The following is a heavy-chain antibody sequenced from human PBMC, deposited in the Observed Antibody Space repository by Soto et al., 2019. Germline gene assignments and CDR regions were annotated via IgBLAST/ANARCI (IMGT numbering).Heavy chain of an antibody. J-gene: IGHJ6*02. Sequence: QVQVEQSGAEVKKPGSSLKVSCKTSGGPFSSQAFNWVRQARGHGLEWMGGIIPLLGSTTYAQKFQDRVTFTADESTSTVYMELRSLSSEDSATYFCAMSDGPYFYYGIDVWGRGTTVTVSS. CDR2: IIPLLGST. CDR1: GGPFSSQA. V-gene: IGHV1-69*01. D-gene: IGHD2-21*01. CDR3: AMSDGPYFYYGIDV.